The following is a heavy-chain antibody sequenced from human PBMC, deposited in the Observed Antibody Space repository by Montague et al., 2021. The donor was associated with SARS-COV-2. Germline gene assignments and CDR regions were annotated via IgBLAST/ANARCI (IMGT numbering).Heavy chain of an antibody. V-gene: IGHV4-34*01. D-gene: IGHD3-3*01. CDR3: ARGPGVVIILAIYYYGMDV. Sequence: SETLSLTCAVSGGSFSGYYWCWIRQPPGQGLEWIWEINHSGSTNYNPSLKSRVTISVDTSKNQFSLKLSSVTAADTAVYYCARGPGVVIILAIYYYGMDVWGQGTTVTVSS. CDR2: INHSGST. CDR1: GGSFSGYY. J-gene: IGHJ6*02.